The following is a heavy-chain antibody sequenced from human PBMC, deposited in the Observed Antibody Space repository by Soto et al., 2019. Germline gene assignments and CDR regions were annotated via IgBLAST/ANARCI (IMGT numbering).Heavy chain of an antibody. CDR3: ARDPSSGWSYFDY. CDR1: GYTLTELF. V-gene: IGHV1-24*01. J-gene: IGHJ4*02. CDR2: FDPEDGET. D-gene: IGHD6-19*01. Sequence: ASVKVSCKVSGYTLTELFMHWVRQAPGKGLEWMGGFDPEDGETIYAQKFQGRVTITEDASTGTAYMELSSLRSEDTAVYYCARDPSSGWSYFDYWGQGTLVTVSS.